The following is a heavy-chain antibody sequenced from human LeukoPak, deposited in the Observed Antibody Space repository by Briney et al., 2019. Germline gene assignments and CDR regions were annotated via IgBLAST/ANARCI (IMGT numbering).Heavy chain of an antibody. CDR2: TRNKANSYTT. CDR3: ARGQRPYYDSSGYAYYYGMDV. D-gene: IGHD3-22*01. Sequence: GGSLRLSCAASGFTFSDHYMDWVRQAPGKGLEWVGRTRNKANSYTTEYAASVKGRFTISRDDSKNSLYLQMNSLKTEDTAVYYCARGQRPYYDSSGYAYYYGMDVWGQGTTVTVSS. J-gene: IGHJ6*02. CDR1: GFTFSDHY. V-gene: IGHV3-72*01.